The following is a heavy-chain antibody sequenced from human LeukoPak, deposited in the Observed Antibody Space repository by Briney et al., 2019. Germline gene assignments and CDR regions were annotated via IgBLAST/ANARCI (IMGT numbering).Heavy chain of an antibody. D-gene: IGHD6-13*01. V-gene: IGHV4-38-2*01. Sequence: PSETLSLTCAVSGYSISSGYYWGGIRQPPGKGLEWIGSIYHSGSTYYNPSFKSRVTISVDTSKNQFSLKLSSVTAADTAVYYCARHRRIAAAGTNWFDPWGQGTLVTVSS. CDR1: GYSISSGYY. CDR2: IYHSGST. CDR3: ARHRRIAAAGTNWFDP. J-gene: IGHJ5*02.